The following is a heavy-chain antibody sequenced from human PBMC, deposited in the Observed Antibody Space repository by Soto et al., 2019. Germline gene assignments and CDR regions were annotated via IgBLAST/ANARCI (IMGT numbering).Heavy chain of an antibody. D-gene: IGHD6-19*01. CDR1: GGTFSSYA. CDR2: IIPIFGTA. CDR3: AGESPPRIAVDVPSKIWFGP. J-gene: IGHJ5*02. Sequence: SVKVSCKASGGTFSSYAISWVRQAPGQGLEWMGGIIPIFGTANCAQKFQGRVTITADESTSTAYMELSSLRSEDTAVYYCAGESPPRIAVDVPSKIWFGPWGQGNLVTGFS. V-gene: IGHV1-69*13.